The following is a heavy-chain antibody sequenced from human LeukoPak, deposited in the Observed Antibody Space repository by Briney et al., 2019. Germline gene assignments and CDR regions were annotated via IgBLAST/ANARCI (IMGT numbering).Heavy chain of an antibody. V-gene: IGHV1-69*04. CDR2: IIPILGIA. D-gene: IGHD6-13*01. CDR1: GGTSSSYA. CDR3: ARDSSSWYFSGMDV. Sequence: ASVKVSCKASGGTSSSYAISWVRQAPGQGLEWMGRIIPILGIANYAQKFQGRVTITADKSTSTAYMELSSLRSEDTAVYYCARDSSSWYFSGMDVWGQGTTVTVSS. J-gene: IGHJ6*02.